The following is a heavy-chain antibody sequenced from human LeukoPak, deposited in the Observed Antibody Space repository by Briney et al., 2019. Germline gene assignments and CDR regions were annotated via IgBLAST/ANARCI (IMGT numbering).Heavy chain of an antibody. CDR1: GFTFDDYA. Sequence: GGSLRLSCAASGFTFDDYAMHWVRQAPGKGLEWVSGISWNSGSIGYADSVKGRFTISRDNAKNSLYLQMNSLRAEDTALYYCAKDIKPGIDFGYFDLWGRGTLVTVSS. CDR3: AKDIKPGIDFGYFDL. D-gene: IGHD3-3*01. V-gene: IGHV3-9*01. J-gene: IGHJ2*01. CDR2: ISWNSGSI.